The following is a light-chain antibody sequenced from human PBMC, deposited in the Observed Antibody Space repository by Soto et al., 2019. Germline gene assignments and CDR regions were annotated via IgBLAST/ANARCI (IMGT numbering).Light chain of an antibody. V-gene: IGKV1-39*01. CDR1: QSISNY. Sequence: DIQMTQSPSSLSASVGDRVTITCRASQSISNYLNWYQQRPGRAPKLLIYAASSLQSGVPSRFSGSGSGTDFTLTISSLQPEDFATYCCQHTDSIPLTFGGGTKVEIK. CDR3: QHTDSIPLT. J-gene: IGKJ4*01. CDR2: AAS.